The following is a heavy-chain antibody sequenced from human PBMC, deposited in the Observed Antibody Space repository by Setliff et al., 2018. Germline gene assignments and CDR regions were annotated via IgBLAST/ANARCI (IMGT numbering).Heavy chain of an antibody. D-gene: IGHD6-19*01. CDR3: AREQWLDPPGYYYMDV. CDR2: IYTSGST. V-gene: IGHV4-61*02. J-gene: IGHJ6*03. Sequence: SETLSLTCTVSGGSISSGSYYWSWIRQPAGKGLEWIGRIYTSGSTNYNPSLKSRVTISVDTSKNQFSLKLNSVTAADMAVYYCAREQWLDPPGYYYMDVWAKGTTVTVSS. CDR1: GGSISSGSYY.